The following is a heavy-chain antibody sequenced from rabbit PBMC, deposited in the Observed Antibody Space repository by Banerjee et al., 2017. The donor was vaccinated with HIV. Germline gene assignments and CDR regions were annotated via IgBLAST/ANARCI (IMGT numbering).Heavy chain of an antibody. D-gene: IGHD2-1*01. CDR2: IYAGDGST. V-gene: IGHV1S40*01. CDR3: ARDSYDDYGDYDL. J-gene: IGHJ6*01. CDR1: GFFFSSSYW. Sequence: QSLEESGGDLVKPGASLTLTCTASGFFFSSSYWICWVRQAPGKGLEWIACIYAGDGSTDYASWVNGRFTISKTSSTTVTLQMTSLTAADTATYFCARDSYDDYGDYDLWGPGTLVTVS.